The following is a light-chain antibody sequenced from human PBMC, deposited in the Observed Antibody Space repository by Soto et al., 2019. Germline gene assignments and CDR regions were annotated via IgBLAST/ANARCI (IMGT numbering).Light chain of an antibody. CDR2: GAS. CDR1: QSISNY. CDR3: EQYCISSP. J-gene: IGKJ1*01. V-gene: IGKV3-20*01. Sequence: ILKTQSPATLSVSPGERAAVSCRASQSISNYLAWYQQKPGQAPRLLIYGASNRATGIPDRFSGSGSGTDFTLPISRLEPEDFAVYYCEQYCISSPSGQGTKVAI.